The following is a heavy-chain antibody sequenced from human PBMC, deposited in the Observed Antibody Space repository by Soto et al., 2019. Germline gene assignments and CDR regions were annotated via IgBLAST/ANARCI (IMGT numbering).Heavy chain of an antibody. Sequence: GASVKVSCKASGYTFTSYAMHWVRQAPGQRLEWMGWINTDNGKTKYSQKFQGRVTITRDTSASAAYMQLSSLRSEDTAVYYCARVDGTYWGQGTLVTVSS. D-gene: IGHD1-26*01. CDR3: ARVDGTY. CDR1: GYTFTSYA. J-gene: IGHJ4*02. V-gene: IGHV1-3*04. CDR2: INTDNGKT.